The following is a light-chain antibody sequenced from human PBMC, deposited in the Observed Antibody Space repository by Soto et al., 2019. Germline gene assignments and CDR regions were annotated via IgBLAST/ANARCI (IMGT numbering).Light chain of an antibody. V-gene: IGLV1-44*01. CDR1: SSNIGSYT. Sequence: QLVLTQPPSASGTPGQRVTISCSGSSSNIGSYTVSWYQHLPTTAPKLLIYTNNQRPSGVPDRFSGSKSGTSASLAISGLQSEDEADYYCAAWDDSLNGWVFGGGTKVTVL. CDR2: TNN. CDR3: AAWDDSLNGWV. J-gene: IGLJ3*02.